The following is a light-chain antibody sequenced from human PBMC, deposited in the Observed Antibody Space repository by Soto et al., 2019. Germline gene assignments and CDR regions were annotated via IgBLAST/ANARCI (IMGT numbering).Light chain of an antibody. J-gene: IGKJ2*01. CDR2: EVS. CDR3: LQTIRLPYT. V-gene: IGKV2D-29*01. Sequence: DIVINQTTLSLSVTPGQPASISCKSSQTLLRSDGKNYMYWYLQKPGQPPQLLISEVSNRFSGVPDKFSGSGSGTDFTLKISRVEAEDVGVYYCLQTIRLPYTFGQGTKLEIK. CDR1: QTLLRSDGKNY.